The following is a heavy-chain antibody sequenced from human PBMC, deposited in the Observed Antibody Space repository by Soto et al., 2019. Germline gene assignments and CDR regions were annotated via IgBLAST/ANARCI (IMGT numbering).Heavy chain of an antibody. CDR2: ISSSSSTI. CDR1: GFSLKISV. CDR3: ARAVGPPYYYYMDV. V-gene: IGHV3-48*01. Sequence: PGGSLRIACASSGFSLKISVVDVVFQEQGKGLEWVSYISSSSSTIYYADSVKGRFTISRDNAKNSLYLQMNSLRAEDTAVYYCARAVGPPYYYYMDVWGKGTTVTVSS. J-gene: IGHJ6*03.